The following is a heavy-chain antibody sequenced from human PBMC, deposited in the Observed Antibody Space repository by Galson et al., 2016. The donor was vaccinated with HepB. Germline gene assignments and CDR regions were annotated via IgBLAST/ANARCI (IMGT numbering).Heavy chain of an antibody. V-gene: IGHV4-59*01. CDR1: GGTIASYF. J-gene: IGHJ4*02. CDR3: ARGYSDGAGYSPFGY. CDR2: VYYTGST. D-gene: IGHD2-21*01. Sequence: SETLSLTCTVTGGTIASYFWSWIRQPPGKGLEWIGYVYYTGSTNYNPSLKIRVTMSVDTSKIQFSLNLTSVTAADTAIYYCARGYSDGAGYSPFGYWGRGTLVTVSS.